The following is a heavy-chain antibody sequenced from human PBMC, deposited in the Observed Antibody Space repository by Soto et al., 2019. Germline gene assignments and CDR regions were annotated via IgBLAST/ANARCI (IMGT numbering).Heavy chain of an antibody. Sequence: HVQLVESGGGVVQPGRSLRLACEASGFMFSSYAIHWVRQAPGKGLEWVAVVSYDGTNTYYGDSVKGRFTVSRDTGKNTLSLQLNSLRVEDTAVYYCAKDEGMITDGAFDYWGQGTLVTGS. CDR1: GFMFSSYA. J-gene: IGHJ4*02. D-gene: IGHD3-16*01. CDR2: VSYDGTNT. V-gene: IGHV3-30*18. CDR3: AKDEGMITDGAFDY.